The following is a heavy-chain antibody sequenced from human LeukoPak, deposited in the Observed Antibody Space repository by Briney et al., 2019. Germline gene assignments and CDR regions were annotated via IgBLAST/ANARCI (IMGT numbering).Heavy chain of an antibody. CDR2: ISSSSSYI. J-gene: IGHJ4*02. CDR3: ARLYSSSYYFDY. Sequence: GESLKISCAASGFTFSSYSMNWVRQAPGKGLEWVSSISSSSSYIYYADSVEGRFTISRDNAKNSLYLQMNSLRAEDTAVYYCARLYSSSYYFDYWGQGTLVTVSS. CDR1: GFTFSSYS. V-gene: IGHV3-21*01. D-gene: IGHD6-6*01.